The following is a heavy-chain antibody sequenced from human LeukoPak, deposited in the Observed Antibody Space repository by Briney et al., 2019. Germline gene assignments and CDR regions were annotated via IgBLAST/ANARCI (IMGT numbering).Heavy chain of an antibody. CDR3: ASLTGYSSG. CDR2: ISSSSSTI. D-gene: IGHD6-19*01. Sequence: GGSLRLSCAASGFTLNNYAMSWVRQAPGKGLEWVSYISSSSSTIYYADSVKGRFTISRDNAKNSLYLQMNSLRAEDTAVYYCASLTGYSSGWGQGTLVTVSS. J-gene: IGHJ4*02. V-gene: IGHV3-48*01. CDR1: GFTLNNYA.